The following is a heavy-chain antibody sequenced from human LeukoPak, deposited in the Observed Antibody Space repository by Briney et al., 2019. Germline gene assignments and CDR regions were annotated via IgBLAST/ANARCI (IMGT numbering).Heavy chain of an antibody. Sequence: GGSVRLSCAASGFTVSSNYMSWVRQAPGKGLEWVSVIYSGGSTYYADSVKGRFTISRDNSKNTLYLQMNSLRAEDTAVYYCARAGYSYGPTYFDYWGQGTLVTVSS. CDR2: IYSGGST. CDR1: GFTVSSNY. J-gene: IGHJ4*02. V-gene: IGHV3-66*01. CDR3: ARAGYSYGPTYFDY. D-gene: IGHD5-18*01.